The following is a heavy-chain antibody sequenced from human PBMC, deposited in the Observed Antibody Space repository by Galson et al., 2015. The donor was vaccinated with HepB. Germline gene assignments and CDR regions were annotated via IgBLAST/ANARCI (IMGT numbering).Heavy chain of an antibody. CDR1: GFTFRSYW. J-gene: IGHJ6*03. CDR3: ARHSAYYYYYMDV. V-gene: IGHV3-7*01. Sequence: SLRLSCAASGFTFRSYWMSWVHQAPGKGLEWVANIKQDESEIYYVDSVKGRFTISRDNAKDAKISLYLQMNNLRAEDTAVYYCARHSAYYYYYMDVWGKGTTVTVSS. CDR2: IKQDESEI. D-gene: IGHD6-25*01.